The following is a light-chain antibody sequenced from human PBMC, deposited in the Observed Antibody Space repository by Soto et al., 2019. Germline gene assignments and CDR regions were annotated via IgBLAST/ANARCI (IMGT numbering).Light chain of an antibody. CDR1: QSVTNNY. Sequence: ESVLTQSPGTLSSSPGERATLSCRATQSVTNNYFAWYQQRPGQSPRLLIYGVSSRATDIPDRFSGSGSGTDFTLTISRLEPEDFVVYYCQQYSTLPHTFGQGTKLEVK. J-gene: IGKJ2*01. CDR3: QQYSTLPHT. V-gene: IGKV3-20*01. CDR2: GVS.